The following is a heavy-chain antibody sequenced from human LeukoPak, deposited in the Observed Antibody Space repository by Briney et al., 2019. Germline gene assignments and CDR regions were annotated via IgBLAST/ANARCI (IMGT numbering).Heavy chain of an antibody. CDR1: GGTFSSYA. CDR2: IIPIFGTA. CDR3: AREGGYNFNWFDP. V-gene: IGHV1-69*13. J-gene: IGHJ5*02. D-gene: IGHD5-24*01. Sequence: GASVKVSCKASGGTFSSYAISWVRQAPGQGLEWMGGIIPIFGTANYAQKFQGRVTITADESTSTAYMELSSLRSEDTAVYYCAREGGYNFNWFDPWGQGTLVTVSS.